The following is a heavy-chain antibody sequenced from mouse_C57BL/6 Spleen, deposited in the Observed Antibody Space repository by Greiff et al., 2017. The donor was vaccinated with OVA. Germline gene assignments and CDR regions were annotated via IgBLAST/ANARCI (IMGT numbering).Heavy chain of an antibody. CDR3: ARDGRSSAWFAY. CDR1: GFTFSSYA. CDR2: ISDGGSYT. Sequence: EVQGVESGGGLVKPGGSLKLSCAASGFTFSSYAMSWVRQTPEKRLEWVATISDGGSYTYYPDNVKGRFTISRDNAKNNLYLQMSHLKSEDTAMYYCARDGRSSAWFAYWGQGTLVTVSA. D-gene: IGHD1-3*01. J-gene: IGHJ3*01. V-gene: IGHV5-4*01.